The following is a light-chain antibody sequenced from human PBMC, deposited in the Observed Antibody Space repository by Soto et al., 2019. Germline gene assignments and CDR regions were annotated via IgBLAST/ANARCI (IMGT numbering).Light chain of an antibody. Sequence: DIQMTQSPSTLSASVGDRVTITCRASQSISSWLAWYQQQPGKAPKLLIYDASSLESGVPSRFSGSGSGTELTLTISSLQPDDFATYYCQQYNSYSWTFGQGTKVDIK. CDR2: DAS. V-gene: IGKV1-5*01. CDR1: QSISSW. J-gene: IGKJ1*01. CDR3: QQYNSYSWT.